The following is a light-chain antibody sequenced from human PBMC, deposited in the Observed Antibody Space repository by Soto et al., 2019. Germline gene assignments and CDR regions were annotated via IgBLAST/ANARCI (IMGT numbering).Light chain of an antibody. V-gene: IGKV1-5*03. CDR2: KAS. CDR1: QTIRSW. CDR3: QHYNSYSEA. Sequence: DIQMTQSPSTLSRSALERFTITCRASQTIRSWLAWYQQKPGKAPKLLIYKASTLKSGVPSRFSGSGSGTEFTLTISSLQPDDFATYYCQHYNSYSEAFGQGTKVDIK. J-gene: IGKJ1*01.